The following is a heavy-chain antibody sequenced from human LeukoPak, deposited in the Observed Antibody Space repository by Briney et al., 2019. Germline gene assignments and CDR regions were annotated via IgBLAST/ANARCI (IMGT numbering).Heavy chain of an antibody. Sequence: PGGSLRLSCAASGISFSDYYMSWIRQAPGKGLKWVSYISSSGGTIYYADSVKGRFTISRDNANNSLYLQMNSLRADDTAVYYCARGGSGSYNYYYYGMDVWGQGTTVTVSS. J-gene: IGHJ6*02. CDR1: GISFSDYY. V-gene: IGHV3-11*01. D-gene: IGHD3-10*01. CDR2: ISSSGGTI. CDR3: ARGGSGSYNYYYYGMDV.